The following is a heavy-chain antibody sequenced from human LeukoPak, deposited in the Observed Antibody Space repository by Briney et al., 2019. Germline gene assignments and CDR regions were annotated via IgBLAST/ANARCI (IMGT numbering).Heavy chain of an antibody. CDR3: AKDPRDGSNLEYFQY. V-gene: IGHV3-33*06. D-gene: IGHD5-24*01. J-gene: IGHJ1*01. CDR1: GFTFSSYG. Sequence: GGSLRLSCAASGFTFSSYGMHWVRQAPGKGQEGVGVIWYDGSNKYYGDSVKGRFTISRDNSKNTLYLQMNSLRAEDTAVYYCAKDPRDGSNLEYFQYGGQGTLVTLSS. CDR2: IWYDGSNK.